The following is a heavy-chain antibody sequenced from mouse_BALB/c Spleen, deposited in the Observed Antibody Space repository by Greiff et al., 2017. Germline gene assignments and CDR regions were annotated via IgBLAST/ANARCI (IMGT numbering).Heavy chain of an antibody. V-gene: IGHV1-5*01. CDR2: IYPGNSDT. J-gene: IGHJ4*01. CDR1: GYTFTSYW. Sequence: EVQLQQSGTVLARPGASVKMSCKASGYTFTSYWMHWVKQRPGQGLEWIGAIYPGNSDTSYNQKFKGKAKLTAVTSASTAYMELSSLTNEDSAVYYCTRPPYYRYGAMDYWGQGTSVTVSS. D-gene: IGHD2-14*01. CDR3: TRPPYYRYGAMDY.